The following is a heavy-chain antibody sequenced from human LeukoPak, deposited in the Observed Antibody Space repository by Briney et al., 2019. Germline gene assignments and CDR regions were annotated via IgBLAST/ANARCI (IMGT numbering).Heavy chain of an antibody. D-gene: IGHD3-10*01. CDR1: GFTFSSYA. CDR2: ISGSDENT. CDR3: AKPYGSGTYYTDFHYGMDV. V-gene: IGHV3-23*01. J-gene: IGHJ6*02. Sequence: GGSLRLSCAASGFTFSSYAMSWVRQAPGKGLEWVLAISGSDENTFYADSVKGRFTISRDSSKNTLYLQMNSLRAEDTAVYYCAKPYGSGTYYTDFHYGMDVWGQGTTVTVSS.